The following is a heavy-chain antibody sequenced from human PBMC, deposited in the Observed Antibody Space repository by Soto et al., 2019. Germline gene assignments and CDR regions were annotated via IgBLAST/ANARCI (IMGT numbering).Heavy chain of an antibody. D-gene: IGHD4-4*01. CDR3: ARGYSRWAFDI. V-gene: IGHV3-66*01. Sequence: EVQLVESGGGLVQPGGSLRLSCAASGLIVSSNYMSWVRQAPGKGLEWVSLIYSGGTTTYAGSVRGRFTISRDNSKNTLYLQMNSLRAQGTAVYYCARGYSRWAFDIWGQGTMVTVSS. CDR2: IYSGGTT. CDR1: GLIVSSNY. J-gene: IGHJ3*02.